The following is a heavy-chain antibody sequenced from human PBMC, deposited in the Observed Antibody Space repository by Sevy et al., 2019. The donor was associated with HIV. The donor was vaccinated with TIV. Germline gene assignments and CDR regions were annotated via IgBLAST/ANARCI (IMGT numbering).Heavy chain of an antibody. CDR2: ISAYNGNT. D-gene: IGHD3-3*01. J-gene: IGHJ4*02. Sequence: ASVKVSCKASGYTFTSYGISWVRQAPGQGLEWMGWISAYNGNTNYAQKLQGRVTMTTDTSTSTAYMELRSLRSDDTAGYYCARDITVTYYDFWSGYYLNDYWGQGTLVTVSS. CDR1: GYTFTSYG. V-gene: IGHV1-18*01. CDR3: ARDITVTYYDFWSGYYLNDY.